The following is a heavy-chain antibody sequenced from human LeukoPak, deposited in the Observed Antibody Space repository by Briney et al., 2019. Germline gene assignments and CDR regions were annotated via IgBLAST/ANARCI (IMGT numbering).Heavy chain of an antibody. CDR3: AKDLSLDIVVVPAANP. D-gene: IGHD2-2*03. J-gene: IGHJ5*02. CDR1: GFTFSSYA. V-gene: IGHV3-23*01. CDR2: ISGSGGST. Sequence: GGSLRLSCAASGFTFSSYAMSWVRQAPGKGLELVSAISGSGGSTYYADSVKGRFTISRDNSKNTLYLQMNSLRAEDTAVYYCAKDLSLDIVVVPAANPWGQGTLVTVSS.